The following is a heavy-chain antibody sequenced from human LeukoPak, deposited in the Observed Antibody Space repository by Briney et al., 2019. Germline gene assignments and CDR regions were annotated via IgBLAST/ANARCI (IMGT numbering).Heavy chain of an antibody. J-gene: IGHJ4*02. D-gene: IGHD5-18*01. Sequence: GGSLRLSCAASGFTFSSYWLSWVRQAPGKGLEWVANIKQDGSEKYYVDSVKGRFTISRDNAKNSLYLQMNSLRAEDTAVYYCARVSRGYSKNFDYWGQGTLVTVS. CDR3: ARVSRGYSKNFDY. CDR1: GFTFSSYW. V-gene: IGHV3-7*01. CDR2: IKQDGSEK.